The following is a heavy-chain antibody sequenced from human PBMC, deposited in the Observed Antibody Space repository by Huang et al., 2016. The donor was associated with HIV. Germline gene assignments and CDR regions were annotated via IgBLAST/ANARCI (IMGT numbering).Heavy chain of an antibody. Sequence: EEQLVESGGGLVQPGGSLRLSCAASGFSFSSCNRNWVRQGPGSGLGWLSYIREIGMVITYADSVKGRFTVARDNAKNSLYLQMDSLRAEDTAVYYCARGYSSSWLYNWGQGTLVTVSS. V-gene: IGHV3-48*01. CDR2: IREIGMVI. CDR1: GFSFSSCN. CDR3: ARGYSSSWLYN. D-gene: IGHD6-13*01. J-gene: IGHJ4*02.